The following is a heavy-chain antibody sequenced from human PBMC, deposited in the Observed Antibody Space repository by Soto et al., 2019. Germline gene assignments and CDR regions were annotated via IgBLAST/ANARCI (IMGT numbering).Heavy chain of an antibody. CDR1: GFTFSNYA. Sequence: EGQLLESGGGLVQPGGSLRLSCSASGFTFSNYAMSWVRQAPGKGLEWVSAISSSGGGTYYADSVKGRFTISRDHSKNTLYVQMNSLRAEDAAVYYCAKERLSGGYYGYYGMDVWGQGTTVTVSS. D-gene: IGHD3-22*01. CDR2: ISSSGGGT. V-gene: IGHV3-23*01. CDR3: AKERLSGGYYGYYGMDV. J-gene: IGHJ6*02.